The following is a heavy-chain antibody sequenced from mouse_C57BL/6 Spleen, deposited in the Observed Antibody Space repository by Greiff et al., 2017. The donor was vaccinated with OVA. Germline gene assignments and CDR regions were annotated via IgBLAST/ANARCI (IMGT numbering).Heavy chain of an antibody. CDR3: ARERDDHYYAMDY. CDR1: GFTFSDYG. Sequence: EVQRVESGGGLVKPGGSLKLSCAASGFTFSDYGMHWVRQAPEKGLEWVAYISSGSSTIYYADPVKGRFTISRDNAKNTLFLQMTSLRSEDTAMYYCARERDDHYYAMDYWGQGTSVTVSS. J-gene: IGHJ4*01. CDR2: ISSGSSTI. V-gene: IGHV5-17*01.